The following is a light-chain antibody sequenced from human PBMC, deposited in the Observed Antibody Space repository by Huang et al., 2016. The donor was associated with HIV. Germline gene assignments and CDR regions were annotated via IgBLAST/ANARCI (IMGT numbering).Light chain of an antibody. V-gene: IGKV3-20*01. Sequence: EIVLTQSPGTLSLSPGERATLSCRASQSVSSSYLAWYRQRPGQAPRLVIYGTSNRATGIPDSFSGSGSGTDFTLTISRLEPEDFAVYYCQQYGSSYTFGQGTKLEIK. J-gene: IGKJ2*01. CDR3: QQYGSSYT. CDR1: QSVSSSY. CDR2: GTS.